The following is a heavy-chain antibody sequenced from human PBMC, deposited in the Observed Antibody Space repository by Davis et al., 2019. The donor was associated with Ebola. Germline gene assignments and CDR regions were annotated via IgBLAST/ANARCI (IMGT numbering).Heavy chain of an antibody. CDR1: GGSISGYY. V-gene: IGHV4-59*12. D-gene: IGHD3-22*01. Sequence: MPSETLSLTCTVSGGSISGYYWSWIRQSPGKGLEWIGYVHYTGSANYNPSLKSQVTITVATSKNQFSLKLSSVTAADTAVYYCARPRYYYDSSGYYYYWGQGTLVTVSS. J-gene: IGHJ4*02. CDR2: VHYTGSA. CDR3: ARPRYYYDSSGYYYY.